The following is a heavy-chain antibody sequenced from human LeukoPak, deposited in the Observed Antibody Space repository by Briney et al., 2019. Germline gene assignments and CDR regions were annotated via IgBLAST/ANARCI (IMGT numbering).Heavy chain of an antibody. J-gene: IGHJ4*02. V-gene: IGHV3-23*01. CDR1: GFTFSSYG. D-gene: IGHD5-18*01. Sequence: GRSLRLSCAASGFTFSSYGMHWVRQAPGKGLEWVSAISGSGGSTYYADSVKGRFTISRDNSKNTLYLQMNSLRAEDTAVYYCAKVKYSYGHYYFDYWGQGTLVTVSS. CDR2: ISGSGGST. CDR3: AKVKYSYGHYYFDY.